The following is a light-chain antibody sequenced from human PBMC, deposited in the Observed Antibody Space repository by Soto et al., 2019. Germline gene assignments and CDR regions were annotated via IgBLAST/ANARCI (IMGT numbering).Light chain of an antibody. CDR1: QGISSY. J-gene: IGKJ3*01. CDR3: QQLNSYPPA. Sequence: DIQLTQSPSFLSASVGDRFTITCRASQGISSYLAWYQQKPGKAPKLLIYAASTLQSGVPSRFSGSGSGTEFTLTISSLQPEDFATYYCQQLNSYPPAFGPGTKVDI. CDR2: AAS. V-gene: IGKV1-9*01.